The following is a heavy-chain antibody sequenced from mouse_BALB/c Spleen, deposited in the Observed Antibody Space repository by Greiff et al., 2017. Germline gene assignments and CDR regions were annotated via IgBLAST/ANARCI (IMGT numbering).Heavy chain of an antibody. V-gene: IGHV3-6*02. CDR3: ARAPFYYGYDRNYFDY. CDR2: ISYDGSN. CDR1: GYSITSGYY. J-gene: IGHJ2*01. Sequence: EVQLVESGPGLVKPSQSLSLTCSVTGYSITSGYYWNWIRQFPGNKLEWMGYISYDGSNNYNPSLKNRISITRDTSKNQFFLKLNSVTTEDTATYYCARAPFYYGYDRNYFDYWGQGTTLTVSS. D-gene: IGHD2-2*01.